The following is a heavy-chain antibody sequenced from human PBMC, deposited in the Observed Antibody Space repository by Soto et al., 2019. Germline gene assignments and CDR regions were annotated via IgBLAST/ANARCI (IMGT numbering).Heavy chain of an antibody. V-gene: IGHV1-69*02. CDR2: IVPILNGA. Sequence: QVQLVQSGAEVKTPGSSVKVSCKASGGTFNTYTISWVRQAPGQGLEWVGRIVPILNGANYAPKYEGRVTISADTSTSTAYMELSSLRTADTAVYYCAGGSPPPDVWGQGTTVIVSS. D-gene: IGHD2-15*01. J-gene: IGHJ6*02. CDR1: GGTFNTYT. CDR3: AGGSPPPDV.